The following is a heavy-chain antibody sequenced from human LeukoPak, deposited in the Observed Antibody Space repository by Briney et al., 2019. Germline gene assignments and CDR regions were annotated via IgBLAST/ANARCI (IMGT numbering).Heavy chain of an antibody. CDR1: GFTFSSYA. CDR2: ISYDGSNK. CDR3: ARDQAEIVVVPAARDYYYYYGMDV. Sequence: GGSLRLSCAASGFTFSSYAMHWVRQAPGKGLEWVAVISYDGSNKYYADSVKGRFTISRDNSKNTLYLQMNSLRAEDTAVYYCARDQAEIVVVPAARDYYYYYGMDVWGQGTTVTVSS. J-gene: IGHJ6*02. V-gene: IGHV3-30-3*01. D-gene: IGHD2-2*01.